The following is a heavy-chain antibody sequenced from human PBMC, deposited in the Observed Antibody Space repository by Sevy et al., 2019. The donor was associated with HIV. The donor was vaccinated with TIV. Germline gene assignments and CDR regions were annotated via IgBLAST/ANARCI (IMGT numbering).Heavy chain of an antibody. V-gene: IGHV4-34*01. J-gene: IGHJ4*02. D-gene: IGHD6-6*01. Sequence: SETLSLTXAVYGGSXXXYYWSWIRQPPGKGLEWIGEINHSXSTNYTPSLKGRVTISVDTSKNQFSLKLSSVTAADTAVYYCARIKGRLXXXSSXGXXXXWGXXTLVTVSS. CDR2: INHSXST. CDR3: ARIKGRLXXXSSXGXXXX. CDR1: GGSXXXYY.